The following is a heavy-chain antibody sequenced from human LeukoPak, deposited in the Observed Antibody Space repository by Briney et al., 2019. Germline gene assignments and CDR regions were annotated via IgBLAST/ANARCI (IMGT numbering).Heavy chain of an antibody. CDR3: ARHNGYSYGYGLDY. CDR2: IYYSGST. CDR1: GGSISSSNYY. D-gene: IGHD5-18*01. J-gene: IGHJ4*02. Sequence: SETLSLTCTVSGGSISSSNYYWGWIRQPPGKGLEWIGSIYYSGSTYYNPSLKSRVTISVDTSKNQFSLKLNSVTAADTAVYYCARHNGYSYGYGLDYRGQGTLVTVSS. V-gene: IGHV4-39*01.